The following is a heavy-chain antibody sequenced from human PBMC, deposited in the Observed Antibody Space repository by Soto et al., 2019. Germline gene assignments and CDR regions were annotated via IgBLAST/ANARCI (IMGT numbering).Heavy chain of an antibody. D-gene: IGHD1-26*01. V-gene: IGHV4-59*01. CDR2: TGST. Sequence: TGSTSCNPSLKSRVTLSVDTAKNQFSLKLSSVTAADTAVYFCARYTGTYYVYWGQGTLVTVSS. CDR3: ARYTGTYYVY. J-gene: IGHJ4*02.